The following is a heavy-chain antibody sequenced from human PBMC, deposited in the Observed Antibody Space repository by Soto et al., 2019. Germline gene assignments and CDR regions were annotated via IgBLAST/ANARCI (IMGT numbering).Heavy chain of an antibody. CDR1: GFTFSSYA. CDR2: VSGSGDST. V-gene: IGHV3-23*01. CDR3: AKDPTSRVYYYYYYMDV. J-gene: IGHJ6*03. D-gene: IGHD1-26*01. Sequence: EVELLESGGGLVQPGGSLRLSCAASGFTFSSYAMSWVRQGPGKGLEWVSSVSGSGDSTYYADSVKGRFTVSRDNSKNKLYLQMNIRRAEDTAVYYCAKDPTSRVYYYYYYMDVWGKGTTVTVSS.